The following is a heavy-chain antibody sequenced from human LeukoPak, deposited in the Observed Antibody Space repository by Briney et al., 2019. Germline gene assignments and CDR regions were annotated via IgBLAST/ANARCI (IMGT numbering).Heavy chain of an antibody. V-gene: IGHV3-9*01. CDR3: AKDHYWSIDY. CDR1: GFIFNNYA. Sequence: PGGSLRLSCAGSGFIFNNYAMHWVRQPPGKGLEWVSGISWNSGSIDYADSVKGRFTISRDIAKNTLYLQMNSLRAEDTGVYYCAKDHYWSIDYWGRGTLVTVSS. D-gene: IGHD3-3*01. J-gene: IGHJ4*02. CDR2: ISWNSGSI.